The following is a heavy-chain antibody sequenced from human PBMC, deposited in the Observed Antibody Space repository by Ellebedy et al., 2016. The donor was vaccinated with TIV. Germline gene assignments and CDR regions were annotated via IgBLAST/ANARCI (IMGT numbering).Heavy chain of an antibody. J-gene: IGHJ6*02. Sequence: ASVKVSWXASGYTFTSYGISWVRQAPGQGLEWMGWISAYNGNTNYAQKLQGRVTLTTDTSTSTAYMELRSLRSDDTAVYYCARVIIAVANYGMDVWGQGTTVTVSS. V-gene: IGHV1-18*01. CDR3: ARVIIAVANYGMDV. CDR1: GYTFTSYG. D-gene: IGHD6-19*01. CDR2: ISAYNGNT.